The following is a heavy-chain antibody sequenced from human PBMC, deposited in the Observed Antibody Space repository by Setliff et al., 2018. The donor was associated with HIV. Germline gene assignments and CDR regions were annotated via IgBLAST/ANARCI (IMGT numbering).Heavy chain of an antibody. D-gene: IGHD5-18*01. Sequence: PGESLRLSCAASGFTFSSYWMHWVRQAPGKGLVWVSRIKTDGSYTNYADSVKGRFTISRDNAKNTLYLQMNSLRAEDTAVYYCAGGDSGYIGNWGQGTLVTVSS. CDR2: IKTDGSYT. CDR3: AGGDSGYIGN. V-gene: IGHV3-74*01. CDR1: GFTFSSYW. J-gene: IGHJ4*02.